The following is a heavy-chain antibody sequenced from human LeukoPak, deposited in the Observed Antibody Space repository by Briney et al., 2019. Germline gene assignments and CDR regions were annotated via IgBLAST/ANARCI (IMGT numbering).Heavy chain of an antibody. D-gene: IGHD5-12*01. CDR2: IIPIVNMV. J-gene: IGHJ4*02. CDR1: GDAFSTYV. V-gene: IGHV1-69*04. Sequence: ASVKVSCKASGDAFSTYVFTWVRQAPGQGLEWMGRIIPIVNMVDYAEEFQGRVSITADKSTSTAYMEVSGLRSEDTAVYYCARRIGERFSAHEYFDSWGQGTQVTVSS. CDR3: ARRIGERFSAHEYFDS.